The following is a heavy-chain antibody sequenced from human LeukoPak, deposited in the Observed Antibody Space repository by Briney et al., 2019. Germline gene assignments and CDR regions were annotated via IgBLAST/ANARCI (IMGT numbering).Heavy chain of an antibody. Sequence: ASVKVSCKASGYTFTSYAMNWVRQAPGQGLEWMGWINTNTGDPTYAQGFRGRFVFSLDTSVSTAYLQISSLKAEDTAVYYCARHEAGGHSSGWRPKRRYYMDVWGKGTTVTVSS. D-gene: IGHD6-19*01. CDR1: GYTFTSYA. CDR2: INTNTGDP. CDR3: ARHEAGGHSSGWRPKRRYYMDV. J-gene: IGHJ6*03. V-gene: IGHV7-4-1*02.